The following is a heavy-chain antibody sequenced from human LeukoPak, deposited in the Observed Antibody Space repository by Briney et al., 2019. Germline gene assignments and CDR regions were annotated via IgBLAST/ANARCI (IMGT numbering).Heavy chain of an antibody. J-gene: IGHJ4*02. D-gene: IGHD3-10*01. Sequence: GGSLRLSCAASGFAFSSYAMHWVRQAPGKGLEWVAVISYDGSNKYYADSVKGRFTISRDNSKNTLYLQMNSLRAEDTAVYYCARVRWFGNYEPLFDYWGQGTLVTVSS. CDR3: ARVRWFGNYEPLFDY. CDR2: ISYDGSNK. V-gene: IGHV3-30*04. CDR1: GFAFSSYA.